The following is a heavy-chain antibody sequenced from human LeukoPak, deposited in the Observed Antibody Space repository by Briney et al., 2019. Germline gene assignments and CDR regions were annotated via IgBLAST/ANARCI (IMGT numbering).Heavy chain of an antibody. D-gene: IGHD6-13*01. J-gene: IGHJ5*02. CDR3: ARVHSSWGSLGA. CDR2: IYYSGST. Sequence: SETLSLTCSVSSGSISSTSYYWGWIRQPPGKGLEWLGSIYYSGSTYYNPSLKSRVTISVDTSKNQFFLKLTSVTAADTAVYYCARVHSSWGSLGAWGQGTLVPVSS. V-gene: IGHV4-39*07. CDR1: SGSISSTSYY.